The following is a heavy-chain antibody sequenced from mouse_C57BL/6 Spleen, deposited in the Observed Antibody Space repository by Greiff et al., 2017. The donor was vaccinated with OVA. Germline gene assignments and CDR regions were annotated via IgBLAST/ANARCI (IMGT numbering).Heavy chain of an antibody. J-gene: IGHJ4*01. Sequence: QVQLQQSGAELVKPGASVKISCKASGYAFSSYWMNWVKQRPGKGLEWIGQIYPGDGDTNYNGKFKGKATLTADKSSSTAYMQLSSLTSEDSAVYFCAREGDPHYYGSSYSYAMDYWGQGTSVTVSS. CDR2: IYPGDGDT. CDR1: GYAFSSYW. CDR3: AREGDPHYYGSSYSYAMDY. V-gene: IGHV1-80*01. D-gene: IGHD1-1*01.